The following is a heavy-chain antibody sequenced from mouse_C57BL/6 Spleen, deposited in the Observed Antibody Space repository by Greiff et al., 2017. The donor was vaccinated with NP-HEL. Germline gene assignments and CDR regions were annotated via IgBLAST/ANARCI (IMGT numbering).Heavy chain of an antibody. J-gene: IGHJ2*01. CDR1: GYTFTSYW. D-gene: IGHD2-1*01. CDR2: IYPGSGST. Sequence: QVHVKQPGAELVKPGASVKMSCKASGYTFTSYWITWVKQRPGQGLEWIGDIYPGSGSTNYNEKFKSKATLTVDTSSSTAYMQLSSLTSEDSAVYYCARDGNYVPFDYWGQGTTLTVSS. CDR3: ARDGNYVPFDY. V-gene: IGHV1-55*01.